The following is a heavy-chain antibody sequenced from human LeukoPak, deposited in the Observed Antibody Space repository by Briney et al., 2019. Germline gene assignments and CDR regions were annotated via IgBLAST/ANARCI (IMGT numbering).Heavy chain of an antibody. CDR1: GFTFSSYS. CDR3: ARDRHRSSSLDY. J-gene: IGHJ4*02. D-gene: IGHD6-6*01. Sequence: PGGSLRLSCAASGFTFSSYSVNWVRQAPGKGLEWVSSISSSSYIYYADSVKGRFTISRDNAKNSLYLQMNSLRAEDTAVYYCARDRHRSSSLDYWGQGTLVTVSS. CDR2: ISSSSYI. V-gene: IGHV3-21*01.